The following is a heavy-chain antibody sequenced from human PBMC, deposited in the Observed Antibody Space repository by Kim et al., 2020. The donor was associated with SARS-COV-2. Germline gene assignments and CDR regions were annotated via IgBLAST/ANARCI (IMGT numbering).Heavy chain of an antibody. Sequence: ASVKVSCKASGYIFTSNAMHWVRQAPGQRLEWMGWINAAYGNTKYSQKFQGRVTITRDTSATTVYMELSSLRSEDTAVYYCARDDYYFDYWGQGTLVTVSS. D-gene: IGHD2-21*02. J-gene: IGHJ4*02. CDR1: GYIFTSNA. CDR2: INAAYGNT. V-gene: IGHV1-3*01. CDR3: ARDDYYFDY.